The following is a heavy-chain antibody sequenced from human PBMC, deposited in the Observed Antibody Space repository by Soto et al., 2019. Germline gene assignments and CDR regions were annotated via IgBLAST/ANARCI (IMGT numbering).Heavy chain of an antibody. V-gene: IGHV4-4*02. CDR1: GGSISSSNW. CDR2: IYHSGST. CDR3: ARDAYSSSWPDYYGMDV. J-gene: IGHJ6*02. Sequence: SETLSLTCAVSGGSISSSNWWSWVRRPPGKGLEWIGEIYHSGSTNYNPSLKSRVTISVDKSKNQFSLKLSSVTAADTAVYYCARDAYSSSWPDYYGMDVWGQGTTVTVSS. D-gene: IGHD6-13*01.